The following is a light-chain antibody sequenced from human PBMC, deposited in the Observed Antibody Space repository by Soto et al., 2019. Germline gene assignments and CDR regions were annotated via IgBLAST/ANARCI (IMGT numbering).Light chain of an antibody. V-gene: IGLV2-11*01. CDR1: SSDVGVYKF. CDR2: DVN. J-gene: IGLJ2*01. CDR3: CSYASTFAV. Sequence: QSALTQPPSVSGSPGQSVAISCTGLSSDVGVYKFVSWYQQRPGKAPKLIIYDVNKCPSGIPDRFSGSKSGDTASLTTSGLRAEDEADYYCCSYASTFAVFGGGTKLTVL.